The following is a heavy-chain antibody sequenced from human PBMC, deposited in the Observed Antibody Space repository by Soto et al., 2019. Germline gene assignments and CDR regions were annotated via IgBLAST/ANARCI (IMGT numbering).Heavy chain of an antibody. Sequence: ASVKVSCKASRYTLTGYYMHWVRQAPGQGLEWMGWINPNSGGTNYAQKFQGRVTMTRDTSISTAYMELSRLRSDDTAVYYCASYDLGWYGMDVWGQGTTVTVSS. D-gene: IGHD3-3*01. V-gene: IGHV1-2*02. J-gene: IGHJ6*02. CDR3: ASYDLGWYGMDV. CDR2: INPNSGGT. CDR1: RYTLTGYY.